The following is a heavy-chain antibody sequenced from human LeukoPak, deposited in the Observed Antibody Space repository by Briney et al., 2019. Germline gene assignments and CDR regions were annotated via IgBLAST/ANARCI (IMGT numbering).Heavy chain of an antibody. CDR2: ISSSGSTI. CDR1: GFTFSSYE. J-gene: IGHJ5*02. D-gene: IGHD3-22*01. CDR3: ARDSSGYFHWFDP. V-gene: IGHV3-48*03. Sequence: GGSLRLSCAASGFTFSSYEMNWVRQAPGKGLEWVSYISSSGSTIYYADSVKGRFTISRDNAKNSLYLQMNSLRAEDTAVYYCARDSSGYFHWFDPWGQGTLVTVSS.